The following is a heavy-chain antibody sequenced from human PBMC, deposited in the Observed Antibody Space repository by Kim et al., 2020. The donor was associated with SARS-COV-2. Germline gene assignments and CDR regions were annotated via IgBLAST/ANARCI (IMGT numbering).Heavy chain of an antibody. V-gene: IGHV1-3*01. Sequence: ASVKVSCKASGYTFTSYAMHWVRQAPGQRLEWMGWINAGNGNTKYSQKFQGRVTITRDTSASTAYMELSSLRSEDTAVYYCARWDVSSGYDFPFDYWGQGTLVTVSS. CDR3: ARWDVSSGYDFPFDY. D-gene: IGHD5-12*01. CDR2: INAGNGNT. J-gene: IGHJ4*02. CDR1: GYTFTSYA.